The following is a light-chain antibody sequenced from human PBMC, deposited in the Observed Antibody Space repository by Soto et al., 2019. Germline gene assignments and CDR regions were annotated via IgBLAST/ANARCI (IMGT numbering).Light chain of an antibody. CDR1: QVIGSRY. V-gene: IGKV3-20*01. J-gene: IGKJ2*01. CDR2: GAS. CDR3: PQFCSSIPNT. Sequence: EIVMTQSPGTLSLSPGERATISCRASQVIGSRYLAWYHQKSGQAPRLLIYGASSRATGIPDRFSGSGSGRDFTLTISRLEPEDFGVYFCPQFCSSIPNTFGQGTKLEIK.